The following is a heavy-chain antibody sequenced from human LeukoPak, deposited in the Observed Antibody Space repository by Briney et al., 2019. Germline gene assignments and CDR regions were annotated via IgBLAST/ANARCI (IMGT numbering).Heavy chain of an antibody. V-gene: IGHV1-2*02. CDR3: ARARNYYDSSDYYYEGDAFDI. J-gene: IGHJ3*02. Sequence: ASVKVSCKASGYTFTSHYMHWVRQAPGQGLEWMGWINPNSGGTNYAQKFQGRVTMTRDTSISTAFMELSRLRSDDTAVYYCARARNYYDSSDYYYEGDAFDIWGQGTMVTVSS. CDR2: INPNSGGT. D-gene: IGHD3-22*01. CDR1: GYTFTSHY.